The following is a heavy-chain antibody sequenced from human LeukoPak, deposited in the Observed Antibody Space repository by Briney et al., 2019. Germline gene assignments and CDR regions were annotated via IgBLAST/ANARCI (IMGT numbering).Heavy chain of an antibody. V-gene: IGHV3-74*01. Sequence: GSLRLSCAASGFTFSSYWMHWVRQAPGKGLVWVSRINSDGSSTSYADSVKGRFTISRDNAKNTLYLQMNGLRAEDTAVYYCAREGSRVWFDPWGQGTLVTVSS. CDR2: INSDGSST. D-gene: IGHD2/OR15-2a*01. J-gene: IGHJ5*02. CDR3: AREGSRVWFDP. CDR1: GFTFSSYW.